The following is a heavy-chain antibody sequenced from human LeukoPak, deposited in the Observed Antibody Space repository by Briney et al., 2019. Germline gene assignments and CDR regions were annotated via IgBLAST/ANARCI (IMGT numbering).Heavy chain of an antibody. CDR3: ARAQVVEVYYYFDY. CDR1: GFTFSSYS. CDR2: IKQDGSEK. J-gene: IGHJ4*02. V-gene: IGHV3-7*01. Sequence: GVSLRLSCAASGFTFSSYSMNWVRQAPGKGLEWVANIKQDGSEKYYVDSVKGRFTISRDNAKNSLYLQMNSLRAEDTAVYYCARAQVVEVYYYFDYWGQGTLVTVSS. D-gene: IGHD5-24*01.